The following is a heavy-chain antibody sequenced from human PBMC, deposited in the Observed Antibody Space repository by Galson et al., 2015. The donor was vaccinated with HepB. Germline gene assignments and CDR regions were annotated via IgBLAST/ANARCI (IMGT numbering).Heavy chain of an antibody. J-gene: IGHJ4*02. CDR3: ARHCGGDCNRGTDFDF. CDR1: GYTFRNYW. V-gene: IGHV5-10-1*01. Sequence: QSGAEVKKPGESLRISCQGSGYTFRNYWITWVRQMPGKGLEWIGAIDPTDSYTTDSPSFQGHVTISADNSIRTAYLQWSSLEASDTAIYYCARHCGGDCNRGTDFDFWGQGTLVTVSS. CDR2: IDPTDSYT. D-gene: IGHD2-21*01.